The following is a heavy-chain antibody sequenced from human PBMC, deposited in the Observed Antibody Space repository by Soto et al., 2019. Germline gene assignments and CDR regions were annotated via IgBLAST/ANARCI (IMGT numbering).Heavy chain of an antibody. J-gene: IGHJ6*02. CDR2: IYYSGST. D-gene: IGHD3-10*01. CDR3: ARVSGGPPLHRSPSGSYPLHYSGMDV. CDR1: GGSISSYY. V-gene: IGHV4-59*01. Sequence: TSETLSLTCTVSGGSISSYYWSWIRQPPGKGLEWIGYIYYSGSTNYNPSLKSRVTISVDTSKNQFSLKLSSVTAADTAVYYCARVSGGPPLHRSPSGSYPLHYSGMDVWGQGTTVTVSS.